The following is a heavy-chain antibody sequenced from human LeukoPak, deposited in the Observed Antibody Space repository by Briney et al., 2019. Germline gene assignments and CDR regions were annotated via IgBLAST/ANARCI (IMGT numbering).Heavy chain of an antibody. CDR2: ISSSSYI. Sequence: GGSLRLSCAASGFTFSSYSMNWVRQAPGKGLEWVSSISSSSYIYYADSVKGRFTISRDNAKNSLYLQMNSLRAEDTAVYYCARGPHYYDSSGYYYFDYWGQGTLVTVSS. CDR3: ARGPHYYDSSGYYYFDY. V-gene: IGHV3-21*01. J-gene: IGHJ4*02. CDR1: GFTFSSYS. D-gene: IGHD3-22*01.